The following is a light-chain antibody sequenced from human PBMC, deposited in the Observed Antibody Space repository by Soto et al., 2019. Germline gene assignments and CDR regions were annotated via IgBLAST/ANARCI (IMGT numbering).Light chain of an antibody. CDR2: GAS. J-gene: IGKJ2*01. CDR3: QQYGSSPPYT. V-gene: IGKV3-20*01. CDR1: QSVSSSY. Sequence: EIVLTQSPGTLSLSPGERATLSCRASQSVSSSYLAWYQQKPGQAPRLLIYGASSRATGIPDRFSGSGSGIDFTLTICRLEPEDFAVYYCQQYGSSPPYTFGQGTKLEIK.